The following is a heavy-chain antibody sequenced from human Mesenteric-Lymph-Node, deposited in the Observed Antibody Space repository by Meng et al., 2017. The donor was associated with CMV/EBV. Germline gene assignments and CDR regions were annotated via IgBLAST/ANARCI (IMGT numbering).Heavy chain of an antibody. V-gene: IGHV4-34*12. CDR2: IILSEST. D-gene: IGHD2-2*01. J-gene: IGHJ4*01. CDR1: ASFFSGYD. Sequence: ASFFSGYDWNWIRQPPGKGLGWIGEIILSESTSYNPSLKSRVTIAVDTSKSQFSLKLRSVTAADTAVYYCAREPIYCSGTTCYHFDYWGQGTLVTVSS. CDR3: AREPIYCSGTTCYHFDY.